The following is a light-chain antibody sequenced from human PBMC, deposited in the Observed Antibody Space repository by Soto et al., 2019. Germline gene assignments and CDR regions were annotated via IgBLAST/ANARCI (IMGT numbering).Light chain of an antibody. Sequence: EIVMTQSPATLSVSPGETATLSCRAAQSVDYNLAWYQQRPGQAPRLLIYGASARATGVPARFSGSGSETDFTLTISSLQSEDFAAYYCQQYSDWPPYTLGQGTKLEIK. CDR1: QSVDYN. V-gene: IGKV3-15*01. CDR3: QQYSDWPPYT. CDR2: GAS. J-gene: IGKJ2*01.